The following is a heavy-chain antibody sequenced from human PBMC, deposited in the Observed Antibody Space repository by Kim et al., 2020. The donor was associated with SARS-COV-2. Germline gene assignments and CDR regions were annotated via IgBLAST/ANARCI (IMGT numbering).Heavy chain of an antibody. CDR3: ANGIDDSSGYSLSSGTMGDAFDI. V-gene: IGHV3-23*01. CDR2: ISGSGGST. Sequence: GGSLRLSCAASGFTFSSYAMSGVRQAPGKGLECVSAISGSGGSTYYAESAKGRFTISRDNSKNTLYLQMNSLRAEDTDVYYCANGIDDSSGYSLSSGTMGDAFDIWGQGTMVTVSS. CDR1: GFTFSSYA. D-gene: IGHD3-22*01. J-gene: IGHJ3*02.